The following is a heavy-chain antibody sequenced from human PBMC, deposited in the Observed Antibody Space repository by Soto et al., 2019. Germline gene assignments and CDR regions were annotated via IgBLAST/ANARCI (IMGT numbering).Heavy chain of an antibody. J-gene: IGHJ5*02. Sequence: QLQLVQSGPEGKEPGTTVHVSCKASGVTVNRFAVTWVRQAPGKGFQWVGGFTTLFETTNHAPNFQCRAPITADESPTNSYVELRGITSDYSALYDCARGYGGYSDAGGQGTLVIVSS. CDR2: FTTLFETT. D-gene: IGHD4-17*01. CDR3: ARGYGGYSDA. V-gene: IGHV1-69*01. CDR1: GVTVNRFA.